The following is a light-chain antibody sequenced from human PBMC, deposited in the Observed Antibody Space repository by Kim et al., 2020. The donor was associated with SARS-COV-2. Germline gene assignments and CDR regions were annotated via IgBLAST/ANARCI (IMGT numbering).Light chain of an antibody. V-gene: IGLV3-19*01. CDR1: SLRTYY. J-gene: IGLJ2*01. Sequence: LGQTGRITCQGDSLRTYYASWYQQKPGQAPVLVIYGKNNRPSGIPDRFSGSSSGNTASLTITGAQAEDEADYYCNSRDSSGYHWVFGGGTQLTVL. CDR3: NSRDSSGYHWV. CDR2: GKN.